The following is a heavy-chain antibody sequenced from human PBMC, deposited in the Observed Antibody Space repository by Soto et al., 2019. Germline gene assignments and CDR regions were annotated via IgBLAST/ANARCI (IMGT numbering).Heavy chain of an antibody. D-gene: IGHD2-2*01. V-gene: IGHV3-23*01. CDR2: IGESGTPT. CDR1: GFTFSSYA. Sequence: EVQLLESGGGLVQPGGSLRLSCAASGFTFSSYAMKWVRQAPGKGLEWVSLIGESGTPTYYADSVKGRFTISRDNSGNTLFLEMYSLRAEDTAVYYCARYIPGVRYYCMDVWGQGTTVTVS. CDR3: ARYIPGVRYYCMDV. J-gene: IGHJ6*02.